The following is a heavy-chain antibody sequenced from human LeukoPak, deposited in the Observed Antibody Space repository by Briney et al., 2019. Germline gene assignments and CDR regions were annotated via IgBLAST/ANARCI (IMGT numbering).Heavy chain of an antibody. Sequence: GGSLRLSCAASGFTFSSYAMSWVRQAPGKGLEWVAVISYDGSNKYYADSVKGRFTISRDNSKNTLFLQMNSLRAEDTAVYYCARAPGWLQLGGYFDYWGQGTLVTVSS. CDR1: GFTFSSYA. CDR3: ARAPGWLQLGGYFDY. CDR2: ISYDGSNK. J-gene: IGHJ4*02. D-gene: IGHD1-1*01. V-gene: IGHV3-30*04.